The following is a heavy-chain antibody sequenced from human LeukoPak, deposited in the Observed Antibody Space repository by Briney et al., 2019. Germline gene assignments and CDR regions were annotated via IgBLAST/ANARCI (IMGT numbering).Heavy chain of an antibody. V-gene: IGHV3-23*01. CDR1: GFTLRSYH. D-gene: IGHD4-17*01. CDR3: AKLVGYYAGSFDH. Sequence: GGSLRLSCAASGFTLRSYHMSWVRQAPGKGLEWVSAISGSGGSTYYADSVKGRFTISRDSSKNSLYLQMNSLRAEDTAVYYCAKLVGYYAGSFDHWGQGTLVTVSS. J-gene: IGHJ5*02. CDR2: ISGSGGST.